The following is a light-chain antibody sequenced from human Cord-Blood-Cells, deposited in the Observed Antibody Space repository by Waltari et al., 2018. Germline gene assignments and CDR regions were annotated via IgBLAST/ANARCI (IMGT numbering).Light chain of an antibody. Sequence: FLLTQPHSVSESPGNTVTISCPPSSGRLPSHSLPLYQQRPGSSPPTVIYEDNQSPSGVPDRFSGSIDSSSNSASLTISGLKTEDEADYYCQSYDSSNWVFGGGTKLTVL. CDR2: EDN. J-gene: IGLJ3*02. CDR3: QSYDSSNWV. V-gene: IGLV6-57*01. CDR1: SGRLPSHS.